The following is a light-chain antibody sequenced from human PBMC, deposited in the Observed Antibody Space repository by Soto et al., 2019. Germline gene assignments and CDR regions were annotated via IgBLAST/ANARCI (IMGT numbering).Light chain of an antibody. CDR2: KVS. Sequence: VLTQSPLTLPPTLGQPASISCRTSQSLAYSDGDTYLNWFQQRPGQSPRRLIYKVSNRDSGVPDRFSGSGSGTDFTLKISRVEAEDVGVYYCMQGTHWPPITFGQGTRLEIK. CDR1: QSLAYSDGDTY. J-gene: IGKJ5*01. V-gene: IGKV2-30*01. CDR3: MQGTHWPPIT.